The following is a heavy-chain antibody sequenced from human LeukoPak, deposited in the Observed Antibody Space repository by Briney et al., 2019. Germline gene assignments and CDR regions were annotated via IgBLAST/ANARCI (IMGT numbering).Heavy chain of an antibody. J-gene: IGHJ4*02. Sequence: PGGSLRLSCAASGFTFSSYAMSWVRQAPGKGLEWVSAISGSGGSTYYADSVKGRFTISRDNSKNTPYLQMNSLRAEETAVYYCASNVIWAYFDYWGQGTLVTVSS. CDR1: GFTFSSYA. V-gene: IGHV3-23*01. CDR2: ISGSGGST. D-gene: IGHD2-21*01. CDR3: ASNVIWAYFDY.